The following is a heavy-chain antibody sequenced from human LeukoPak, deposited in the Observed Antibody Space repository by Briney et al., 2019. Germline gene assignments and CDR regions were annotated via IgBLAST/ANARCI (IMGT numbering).Heavy chain of an antibody. D-gene: IGHD3-3*01. V-gene: IGHV3-15*01. CDR1: GFTFSNAW. J-gene: IGHJ4*02. CDR2: IKSKTDGGTT. Sequence: GGSLRLSCAASGFTFSNAWMSWVRQAPGKGLEWVGRIKSKTDGGTTDYAAPVKGRFTISRDDSKNTLYLQMNSLKTEDTAVYYCTTGLSPYYDFWSGYYDYWAREPWSPSPQ. CDR3: TTGLSPYYDFWSGYYDY.